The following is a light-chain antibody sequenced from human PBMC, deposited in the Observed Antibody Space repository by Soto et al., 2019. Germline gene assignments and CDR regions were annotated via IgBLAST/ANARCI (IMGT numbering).Light chain of an antibody. CDR2: DVS. V-gene: IGLV2-11*01. CDR3: CSYAGSYSYV. CDR1: SSDVADYNY. J-gene: IGLJ1*01. Sequence: QSALTQSRSVSGSPGQSVTISCTGTSSDVADYNYVSWYQHHPGKAPKLIIYDVSERPSGGPDRFSGSKSDNTASLTISGLQAEDEADYYCCSYAGSYSYVFGTGTKLTVL.